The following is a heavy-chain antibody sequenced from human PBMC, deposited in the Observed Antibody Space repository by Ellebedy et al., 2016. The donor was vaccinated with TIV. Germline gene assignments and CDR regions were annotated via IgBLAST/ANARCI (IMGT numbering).Heavy chain of an antibody. J-gene: IGHJ3*02. CDR2: VSNSGST. V-gene: IGHV4-59*11. Sequence: MPSETLSLTCSVSGASIRDHYWSWIRQSPGQGLEWIGYVSNSGSTIYNPSLKSRVTIAVDASKIQVSLRLSSVTTADTAVYYCARVRYDWDAFDIWGQGTMVTVSS. CDR3: ARVRYDWDAFDI. D-gene: IGHD5-12*01. CDR1: GASIRDHY.